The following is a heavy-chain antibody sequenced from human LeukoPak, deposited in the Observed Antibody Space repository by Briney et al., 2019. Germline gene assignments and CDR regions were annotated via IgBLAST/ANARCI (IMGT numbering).Heavy chain of an antibody. V-gene: IGHV4-39*07. CDR3: ARDWNRYAY. CDR1: GGSISSCTYS. D-gene: IGHD1-1*01. CDR2: FSCSGST. J-gene: IGHJ4*02. Sequence: PSETLSLTCSVSGGSISSCTYSWGWIRQPPGKGLEWIGSFSCSGSTYYNPSLKSRVTISVDTSKSQFSLYMDSVTAADTAVYYGARDWNRYAYWGQGTLVTVSS.